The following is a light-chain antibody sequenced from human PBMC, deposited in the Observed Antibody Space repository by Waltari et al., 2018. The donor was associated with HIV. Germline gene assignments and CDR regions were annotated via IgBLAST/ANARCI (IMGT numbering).Light chain of an antibody. CDR2: SND. CDR3: VVWDARLNGLV. Sequence: QSVLTQPPSASGTPGPRVTISCSGSSSNIGSDAVNWYQQFPGTAPKVLIYSNDQRPSGVPDRFSGSKSGTSASLAINGLQSEDEADYYCVVWDARLNGLVFGGGTKLTVL. V-gene: IGLV1-44*01. CDR1: SSNIGSDA. J-gene: IGLJ2*01.